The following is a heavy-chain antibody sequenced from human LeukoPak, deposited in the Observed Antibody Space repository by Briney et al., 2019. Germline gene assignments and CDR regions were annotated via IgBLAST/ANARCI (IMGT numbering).Heavy chain of an antibody. V-gene: IGHV3-23*01. CDR1: GFTFSSYA. J-gene: IGHJ4*02. D-gene: IGHD2-2*01. CDR3: AKERIVVVPAAPADY. Sequence: GGSLRLSCAACGFTFSSYAMSWVRQAPGKGMEWVSAISGSGGSTYYADSVKGRFTISGDNSRNTLYLQMNSLRAEDTAVYYCAKERIVVVPAAPADYWGQGTLVTVSS. CDR2: ISGSGGST.